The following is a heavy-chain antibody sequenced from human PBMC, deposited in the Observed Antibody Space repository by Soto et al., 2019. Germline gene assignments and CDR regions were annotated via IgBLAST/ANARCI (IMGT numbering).Heavy chain of an antibody. V-gene: IGHV3-21*01. Sequence: GGSLRLSCASSGFTFSSYSMNWVHQAPGKGLEWVSSISSSSSYIYYADSVKGRFTISRDNAKNSLYLQMNSLRAEDTAVYYCARGGPGLHFDYWGQGTLVSVSS. CDR2: ISSSSSYI. CDR1: GFTFSSYS. CDR3: ARGGPGLHFDY. J-gene: IGHJ4*02.